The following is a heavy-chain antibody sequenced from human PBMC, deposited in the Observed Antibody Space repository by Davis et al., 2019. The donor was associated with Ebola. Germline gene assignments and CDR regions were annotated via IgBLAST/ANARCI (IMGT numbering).Heavy chain of an antibody. V-gene: IGHV1-69*06. Sequence: SVKVSCKASGGTFSSYAISWVRQAPGQGLEWMGGIIPIFGTANYAQKFQGRVTITADKSTSTAYMELSSLRSEDTAVYYCAAGSRRGIVGATGSSLPFDYWGQGTLVTVSS. D-gene: IGHD1-26*01. J-gene: IGHJ4*02. CDR3: AAGSRRGIVGATGSSLPFDY. CDR2: IIPIFGTA. CDR1: GGTFSSYA.